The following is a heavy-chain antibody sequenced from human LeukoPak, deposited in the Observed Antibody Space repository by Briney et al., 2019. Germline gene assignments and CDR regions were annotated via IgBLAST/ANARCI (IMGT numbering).Heavy chain of an antibody. CDR3: AKEQDSSGWYAADY. CDR1: GFTFSSYG. J-gene: IGHJ4*02. Sequence: GGSLRLSCAASGFTFSSYGMHWVRQAPGKGLEWVAVISYDGSNKYYADSVKGRFTISRDNSKNTLYLQMNSLRAEDTAVYYCAKEQDSSGWYAADYWGQGTLVTVSS. D-gene: IGHD6-19*01. V-gene: IGHV3-30*18. CDR2: ISYDGSNK.